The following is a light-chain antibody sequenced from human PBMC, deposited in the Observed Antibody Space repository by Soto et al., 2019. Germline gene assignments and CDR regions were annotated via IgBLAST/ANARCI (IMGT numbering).Light chain of an antibody. CDR3: RQYHNWRT. Sequence: DIVMTQSPATLSVSPGERASLSCMASQSVSSNLAWYQQKPGQAPRLLIVGASTRATAIPARFSGSGSGTVFALTISRLQSEDFAVYYCRQYHNWRTFGQVTKVDIK. J-gene: IGKJ1*01. CDR1: QSVSSN. CDR2: GAS. V-gene: IGKV3-15*01.